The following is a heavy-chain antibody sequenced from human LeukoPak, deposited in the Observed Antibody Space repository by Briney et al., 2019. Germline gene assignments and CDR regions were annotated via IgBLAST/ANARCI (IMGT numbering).Heavy chain of an antibody. V-gene: IGHV4-30-4*08. Sequence: PSETLSLTCAVYGGSFSGYYWSWIRQPPGKGLEWIGYIYYSGSTYYNPSLKSRVTISVDTSKNQFSLKLSSVTAADTAVYYCARSYYDYVWGSYRYVSPHFDYWGQGTLVTVSS. D-gene: IGHD3-16*02. CDR2: IYYSGST. CDR1: GGSFSGYY. CDR3: ARSYYDYVWGSYRYVSPHFDY. J-gene: IGHJ4*02.